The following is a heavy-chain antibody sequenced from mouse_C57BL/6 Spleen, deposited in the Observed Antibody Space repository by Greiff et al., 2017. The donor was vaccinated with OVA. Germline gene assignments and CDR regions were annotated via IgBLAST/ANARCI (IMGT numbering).Heavy chain of an antibody. CDR3: ARGWLDWYFDV. CDR2: IDPSDSYT. D-gene: IGHD3-1*01. CDR1: GYTFTSYW. V-gene: IGHV1-50*01. J-gene: IGHJ1*03. Sequence: VQLQQPGAELVKPGASVKLSCKASGYTFTSYWMQWVKQRPGQGLEWIGEIDPSDSYTNYNQKFKGKATLTVDTSSSTAYMQLSSLTSEDSAVYYCARGWLDWYFDVWGTGTTVTVSS.